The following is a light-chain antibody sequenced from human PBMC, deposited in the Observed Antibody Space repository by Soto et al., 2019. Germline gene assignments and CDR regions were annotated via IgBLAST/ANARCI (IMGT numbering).Light chain of an antibody. V-gene: IGLV2-14*01. CDR1: SSDVGGYNY. CDR2: EVS. Sequence: QSALTQPASVSGSPGQSITISCTGTSSDVGGYNYVSWYLQHPGKAPKLMIYEVSNRPSGVSNRFSGSKSGNTASLTISGLQAEDEADYYCSSYTSSSTHYVFCTGTKLTVL. J-gene: IGLJ1*01. CDR3: SSYTSSSTHYV.